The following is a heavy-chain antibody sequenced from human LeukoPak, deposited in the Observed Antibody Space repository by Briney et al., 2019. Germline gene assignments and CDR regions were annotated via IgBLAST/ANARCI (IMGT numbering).Heavy chain of an antibody. Sequence: PGGSLRLSCTASGFTFGDYAMSWVRQAPGKGLEWVGFIRSKAYGGTTEYAASVKGRFTISRDDSKSIAYLQMNSLKTEDTAVYYCTRDRHSSSWYQSGMDVWGQGTTVTVSS. CDR1: GFTFGDYA. V-gene: IGHV3-49*04. J-gene: IGHJ6*02. CDR3: TRDRHSSSWYQSGMDV. CDR2: IRSKAYGGTT. D-gene: IGHD6-13*01.